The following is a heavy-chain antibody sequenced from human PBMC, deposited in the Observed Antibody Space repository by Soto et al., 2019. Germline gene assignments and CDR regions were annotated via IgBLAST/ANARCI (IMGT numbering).Heavy chain of an antibody. V-gene: IGHV1-18*01. CDR3: ARDGDSSGYYETAFDY. Sequence: GPSVKVSCKASGYTFTSYGISWVRQAPGQGLEWMGWISAYNGNTNYAQKLQGRVTMTTDTSTSTAYMELRSLRSDDTAVYYCARDGDSSGYYETAFDYWGQGTLVTVSS. CDR1: GYTFTSYG. J-gene: IGHJ4*02. D-gene: IGHD3-22*01. CDR2: ISAYNGNT.